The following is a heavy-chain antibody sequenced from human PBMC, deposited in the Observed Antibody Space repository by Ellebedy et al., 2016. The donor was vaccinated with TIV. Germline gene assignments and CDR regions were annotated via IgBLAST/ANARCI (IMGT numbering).Heavy chain of an antibody. CDR1: GFPISNFW. D-gene: IGHD1-1*01. J-gene: IGHJ4*01. CDR2: TKEDGSER. CDR3: STLSDTGY. Sequence: GESLKISCAASGFPISNFWMAWVRQAPGKGLQWVGNTKEDGSERYYVDSVRGRFTISRDNAKNTLYLQMNSLKAEDTAMYYCSTLSDTGYWGHGTLVTVSS. V-gene: IGHV3-7*01.